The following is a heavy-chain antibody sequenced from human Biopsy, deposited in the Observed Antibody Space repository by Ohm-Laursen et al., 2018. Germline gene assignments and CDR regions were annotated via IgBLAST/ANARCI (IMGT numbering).Heavy chain of an antibody. J-gene: IGHJ3*02. CDR1: GGSISSYY. D-gene: IGHD1-26*01. Sequence: TLSLTCIVSGGSISSYYWTWIRQPPGKGLEWIGDVYYSGSTNRNPSLKSRVTILVDTSKNQFSLKLYSVTAADTAVYYCARVEAGTYDALDIWGQGTLVAVSA. V-gene: IGHV4-59*01. CDR3: ARVEAGTYDALDI. CDR2: VYYSGST.